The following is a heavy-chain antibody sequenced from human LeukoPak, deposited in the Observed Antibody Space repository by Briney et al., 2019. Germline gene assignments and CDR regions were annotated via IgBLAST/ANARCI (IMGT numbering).Heavy chain of an antibody. CDR3: ARAGYGDPHFDF. Sequence: GGSLRLSCAASGFTFSIYSMNWVRQAPGKGLEWVSYISPSSSDMFYADSVKGRFTISRDNAKNSLYLHMNSLRDEDTAVYYCARAGYGDPHFDFWGQGTLVTVSS. CDR1: GFTFSIYS. D-gene: IGHD4-17*01. V-gene: IGHV3-48*02. CDR2: ISPSSSDM. J-gene: IGHJ4*02.